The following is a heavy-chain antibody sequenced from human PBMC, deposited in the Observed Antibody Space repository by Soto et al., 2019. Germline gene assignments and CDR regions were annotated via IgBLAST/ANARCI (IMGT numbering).Heavy chain of an antibody. J-gene: IGHJ6*02. CDR1: GYTFTSYD. CDR2: INPSGGST. CDR3: ARVSTGTTAYYYYYGMDV. V-gene: IGHV1-46*01. D-gene: IGHD1-1*01. Sequence: ASVKVSCKASGYTFTSYDMHWVRQAPGQGLEWMGIINPSGGSTSYAQKFQGRVTMTRDTSTSTVYMELSSLRSEDTAVYYCARVSTGTTAYYYYYGMDVWGQGTTVTVSS.